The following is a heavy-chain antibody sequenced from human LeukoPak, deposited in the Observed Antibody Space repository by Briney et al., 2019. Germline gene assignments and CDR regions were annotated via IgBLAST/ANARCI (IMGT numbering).Heavy chain of an antibody. Sequence: ASVKVSCKASGYTFTGYYMHWVRQAPGQGLEWMGWINPNSGGTNYAQKFQGRVTMTRDTSISTAYMELSRLRSDDTAVYYCARVAVAGTVLDYWGQGTLVTVSS. CDR1: GYTFTGYY. CDR3: ARVAVAGTVLDY. CDR2: INPNSGGT. D-gene: IGHD6-19*01. J-gene: IGHJ4*02. V-gene: IGHV1-2*02.